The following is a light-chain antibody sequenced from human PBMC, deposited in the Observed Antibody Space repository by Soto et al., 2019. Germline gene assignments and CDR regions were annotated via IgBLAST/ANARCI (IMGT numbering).Light chain of an antibody. V-gene: IGKV3-15*01. CDR1: QSVSSN. J-gene: IGKJ5*01. Sequence: EKALTQSPVTLSLSPGERATLSCRASQSVSSNLAWYQQRPGQAPRLLIYGASTRASGVPDRFSGSGSGTEFILTISSLQSEDSAVYYCQQRYNWPPITFGQGTRLEIK. CDR2: GAS. CDR3: QQRYNWPPIT.